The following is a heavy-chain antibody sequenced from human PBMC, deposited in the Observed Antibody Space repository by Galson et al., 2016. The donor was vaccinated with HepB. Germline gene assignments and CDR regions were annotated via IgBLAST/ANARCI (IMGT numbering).Heavy chain of an antibody. CDR3: AKDRGDYPKYFDS. CDR1: GFDFSDHY. J-gene: IGHJ4*02. CDR2: ISGSGDRT. Sequence: SLRLSCAVSGFDFSDHYMSWVRQAPGKGLEWVSGISGSGDRTHYADSVKGRFTISRDNSKNTLYLQVNSLRAEDTAVYYCAKDRGDYPKYFDSWGQGSLVTVAS. V-gene: IGHV3-23*01. D-gene: IGHD4-17*01.